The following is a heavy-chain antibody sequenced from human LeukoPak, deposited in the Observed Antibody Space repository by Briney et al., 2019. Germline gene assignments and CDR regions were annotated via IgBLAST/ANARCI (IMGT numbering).Heavy chain of an antibody. V-gene: IGHV4-59*01. CDR2: IYYSGST. Sequence: PSETLSLTCTVSGGSISSYYWSWIRQPPGRGVEWVGYIYYSGSTNYNHSLQSRVTISVDPSKNQFSLKLSSVTAADTAVYYCARYFDYWGQGTLVTVSS. CDR1: GGSISSYY. J-gene: IGHJ4*02. CDR3: ARYFDY.